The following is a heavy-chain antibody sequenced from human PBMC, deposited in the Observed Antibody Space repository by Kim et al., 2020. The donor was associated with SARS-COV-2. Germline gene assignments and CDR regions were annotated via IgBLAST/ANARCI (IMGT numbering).Heavy chain of an antibody. V-gene: IGHV3-23*01. Sequence: GGSLRLSCAASGFTFNSEPMTWVRQAPGKGLEWVSIISGSGSVSHYGDSVRGRFTVSRDNSKNTVYLQLNSLRAEDTAVYYCAKAKYGRSWFFDYWGQGT. CDR1: GFTFNSEP. CDR2: ISGSGSVS. J-gene: IGHJ4*02. D-gene: IGHD1-1*01. CDR3: AKAKYGRSWFFDY.